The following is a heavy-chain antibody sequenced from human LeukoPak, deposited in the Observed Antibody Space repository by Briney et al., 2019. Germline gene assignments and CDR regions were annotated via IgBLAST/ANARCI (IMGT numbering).Heavy chain of an antibody. Sequence: GGSLRLSCAASGFTFSDYYMSWVRQAPGKGLEWVSAISGSGGSTYYADSVKGRFTISRDNSKNTLYLQMNSLRAEDTAVYYCAKDGEYSSSYYYYYMDVWGKGTTVTVSS. V-gene: IGHV3-23*01. J-gene: IGHJ6*03. CDR1: GFTFSDYY. CDR2: ISGSGGST. CDR3: AKDGEYSSSYYYYYMDV. D-gene: IGHD6-6*01.